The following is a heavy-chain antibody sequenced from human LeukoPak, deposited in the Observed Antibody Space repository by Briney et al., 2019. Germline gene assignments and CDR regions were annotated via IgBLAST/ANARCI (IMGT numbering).Heavy chain of an antibody. CDR1: GFTFSSYA. J-gene: IGHJ3*02. V-gene: IGHV3-23*01. Sequence: GGSLRLSCAASGFTFSSYAMSWVRQAPGKGLEWVSAISGSGGSTYYADSVKGRFTISRDNSKNTLYLQMNSLRAEDTAVYYCAKGGPHWNAGSHAFDIWGQGTMVTVSS. D-gene: IGHD1-1*01. CDR3: AKGGPHWNAGSHAFDI. CDR2: ISGSGGST.